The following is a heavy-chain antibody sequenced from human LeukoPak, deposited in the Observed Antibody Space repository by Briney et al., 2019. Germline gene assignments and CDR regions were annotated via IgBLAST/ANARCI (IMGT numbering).Heavy chain of an antibody. CDR1: GYTFTSYD. J-gene: IGHJ3*02. D-gene: IGHD2-2*01. CDR2: MNPNSGNT. V-gene: IGHV1-8*03. Sequence: GASVKVSCKASGYTFTSYDINWVRQATGQGLEWMGWMNPNSGNTGYAQKFQGRVTITRNTSISTAYMELSSLRSEDTAVYYCARGEEWIVVVPAAMRAFDIWGQGTMVTVSS. CDR3: ARGEEWIVVVPAAMRAFDI.